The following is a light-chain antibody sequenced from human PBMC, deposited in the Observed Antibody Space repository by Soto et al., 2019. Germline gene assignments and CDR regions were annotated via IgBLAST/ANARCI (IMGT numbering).Light chain of an antibody. V-gene: IGKV1-8*01. J-gene: IGKJ1*01. Sequence: AIRMTQSPSSLSASTGDRVTITCRASQGISNYFAWYQQSPGKAPRVLIHAASTLHGGVPSRFSGSGSGTYFTLTITYLESKDFATDDGEHYYTGPWTSGQGTRVEIE. CDR2: AAS. CDR1: QGISNY. CDR3: EHYYTGPWT.